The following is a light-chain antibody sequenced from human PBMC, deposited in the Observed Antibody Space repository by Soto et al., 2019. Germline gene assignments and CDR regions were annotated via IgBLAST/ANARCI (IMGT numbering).Light chain of an antibody. CDR3: AAWDDSLSGYV. CDR2: RNN. V-gene: IGLV1-47*01. Sequence: VLTQPPSASGTPGQKVTISCSGSSSNIGDNYVYWHQQLPGTAPKLLIYRNNQRPSGVPDRFSGSKSGTSASLAISGLRSEDEADYNCAAWDDSLSGYVFGPGTKVTVL. J-gene: IGLJ1*01. CDR1: SSNIGDNY.